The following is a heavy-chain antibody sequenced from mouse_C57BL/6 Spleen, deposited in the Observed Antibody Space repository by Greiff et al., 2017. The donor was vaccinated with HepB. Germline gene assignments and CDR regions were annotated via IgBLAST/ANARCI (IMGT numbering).Heavy chain of an antibody. CDR1: GYTFTSYW. J-gene: IGHJ2*01. CDR2: IYPGSGST. Sequence: QVHVKQPGAELVKPGASVKMSCKASGYTFTSYWITWVKQRPGQGLEWIGDIYPGSGSTNYNEKFKSKATLTVDTSSSTAYMQLSSLTSEDSAVYYCAREGDSYYFDYWGQGTTLTVSS. CDR3: AREGDSYYFDY. V-gene: IGHV1-55*01.